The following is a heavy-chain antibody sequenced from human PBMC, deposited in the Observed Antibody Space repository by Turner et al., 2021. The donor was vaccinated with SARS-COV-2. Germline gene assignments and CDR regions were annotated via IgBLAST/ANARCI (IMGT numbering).Heavy chain of an antibody. CDR2: VNRNSGAT. CDR1: CYTFTTYY. V-gene: IGHV1-2*02. CDR3: ARERTIAARPRSDGYYGMDV. Sequence: QEQLVQSGAEVKTPGASWRVPGKTSCYTFTTYYIHWVRQAPGQSLEWVGWVNRNSGATNFAQKFQGRLTMTLDTSIDTTYLNLRGLRPDDTAVYFCARERTIAARPRSDGYYGMDVWGKGTTVTVSS. J-gene: IGHJ6*04. D-gene: IGHD6-6*01.